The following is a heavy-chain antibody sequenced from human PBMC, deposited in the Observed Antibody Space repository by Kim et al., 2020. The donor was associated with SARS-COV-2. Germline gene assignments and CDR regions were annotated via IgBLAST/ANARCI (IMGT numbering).Heavy chain of an antibody. Sequence: GGSLRLSCAASGFTVSSNYMSWVRQAPGKGLEWVSVIYSGGSTYYADSVKGRFTISRDNSKNTLYLQMNSLRAEDTAVYYCAREYFGELSGYYYGMDVWGQGTTVTVSS. CDR2: IYSGGST. J-gene: IGHJ6*02. V-gene: IGHV3-53*01. CDR3: AREYFGELSGYYYGMDV. CDR1: GFTVSSNY. D-gene: IGHD3-10*01.